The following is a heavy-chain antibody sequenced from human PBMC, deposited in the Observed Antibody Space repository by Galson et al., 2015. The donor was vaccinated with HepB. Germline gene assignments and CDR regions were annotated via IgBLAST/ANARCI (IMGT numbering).Heavy chain of an antibody. CDR1: GFTFSNAW. J-gene: IGHJ6*02. V-gene: IGHV3-15*07. CDR3: TTGGVRVRYSSSWYSPPLPYYYYYYGMDV. Sequence: SLRLSCAASGFTFSNAWMNWVRQAPGKGLEWVGRIKSKTDGGTTDYAAPVKGRFTISRDDSKNTLYLQMNSLKTEDTAVYYCTTGGVRVRYSSSWYSPPLPYYYYYYGMDVWGQATTVTVSS. CDR2: IKSKTDGGTT. D-gene: IGHD6-13*01.